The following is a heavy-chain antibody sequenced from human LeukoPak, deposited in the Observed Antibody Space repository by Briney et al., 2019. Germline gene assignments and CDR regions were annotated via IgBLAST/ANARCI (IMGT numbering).Heavy chain of an antibody. CDR2: IYYRGAA. V-gene: IGHV4-31*03. D-gene: IGHD3-10*01. CDR3: ARGRYYGFSGDS. J-gene: IGHJ4*02. Sequence: SETLSLTRTVSGGSIGNDGYYWNWLRQHPGRGLEWIAFIYYRGAASYNPSLKSRVTISVDTSTNQFSLKLTSVTAADTAVYFCARGRYYGFSGDSWGQGTLVTVSS. CDR1: GGSIGNDGYY.